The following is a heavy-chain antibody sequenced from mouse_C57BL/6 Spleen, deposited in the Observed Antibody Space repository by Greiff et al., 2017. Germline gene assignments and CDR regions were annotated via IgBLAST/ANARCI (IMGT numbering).Heavy chain of an antibody. D-gene: IGHD2-4*01. V-gene: IGHV1-64*01. CDR3: ARSARYDYYFDY. CDR2: IHPNSGST. J-gene: IGHJ2*01. CDR1: GYTFTSYW. Sequence: QVQLQQSGAELVKPGASVKLSCKASGYTFTSYWMHWVKQRPGQGLEWIGMIHPNSGSTNYNEKFKSKATLTVDKSSSTAYMQLSSLTSEDSAVYYCARSARYDYYFDYWGQGTTLTVSS.